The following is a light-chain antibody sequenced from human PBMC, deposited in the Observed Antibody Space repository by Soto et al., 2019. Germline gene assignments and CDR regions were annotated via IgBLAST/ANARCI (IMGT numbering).Light chain of an antibody. CDR3: QQSYSTPLT. J-gene: IGKJ4*01. Sequence: DIQMTQSPSSLSASVGDRVTITCRASQSISSNLNWYQQKPGKAPKLLIYAASSLQSWVPSRFSGGGSGTDFTLTISSLQPEDFATYSCQQSYSTPLTVGGGTKVDIK. CDR1: QSISSN. V-gene: IGKV1-39*01. CDR2: AAS.